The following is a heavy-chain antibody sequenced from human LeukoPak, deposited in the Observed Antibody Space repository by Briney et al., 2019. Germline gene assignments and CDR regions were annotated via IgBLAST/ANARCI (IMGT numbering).Heavy chain of an antibody. CDR2: INPNSGGT. D-gene: IGHD1-26*01. J-gene: IGHJ4*02. CDR3: AREYSGSYRLDY. Sequence: EASVKVSCKASGYTFTGYYMHWVRQAPGQGLEWMGWINPNSGGTNYAQKFQGRVTMTRDTSISTAYMELSSLRSEDTAVYYCAREYSGSYRLDYWGQGTLVTVSS. CDR1: GYTFTGYY. V-gene: IGHV1-2*02.